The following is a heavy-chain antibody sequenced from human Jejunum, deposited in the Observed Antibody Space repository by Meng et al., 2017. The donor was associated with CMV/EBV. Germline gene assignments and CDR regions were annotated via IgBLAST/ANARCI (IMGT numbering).Heavy chain of an antibody. CDR3: ARGSIFVSFDS. D-gene: IGHD3-3*01. J-gene: IGHJ4*02. CDR1: GGSIGSGDYY. V-gene: IGHV4-30-4*08. Sequence: QVQRQESGPGLVKPSQTRSLTCPVSGGSIGSGDYYWSWIRQPPGKGLEWIGYIHDTGSTYYNPSLKSRVDISLGTSRNHFSLTLSSVTAEDTAVYFCARGSIFVSFDSWGQGTLVTVSS. CDR2: IHDTGST.